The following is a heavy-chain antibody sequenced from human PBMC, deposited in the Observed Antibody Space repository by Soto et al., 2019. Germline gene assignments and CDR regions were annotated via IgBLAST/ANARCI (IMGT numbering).Heavy chain of an antibody. CDR3: ARGAPLEGYCSSTSCYLRDY. CDR1: GGSFGGYY. CDR2: INHSGST. D-gene: IGHD2-2*01. Sequence: QVQLQQWGAGLLKPSETLSLTCAVYGGSFGGYYWSWIRQPPGKGLEWIGEINHSGSTNYNPSLKSRVTISVDTSKNQFSLKLSSVTAADTAVYYCARGAPLEGYCSSTSCYLRDYWGQGTLVTVSS. J-gene: IGHJ4*02. V-gene: IGHV4-34*01.